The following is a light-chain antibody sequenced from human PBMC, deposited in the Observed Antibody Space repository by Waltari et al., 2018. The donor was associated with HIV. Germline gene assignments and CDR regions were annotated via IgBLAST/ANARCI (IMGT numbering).Light chain of an antibody. CDR3: SSYGGSSNWL. Sequence: QSALTQPASVSGSPGQSITISCTGTSTDTGNYNLVFRYPQHPGKAPKLIIYEGIKRPSGVSNRISGSKSANTASLTISGLQAEDEADYFCSSYGGSSNWLFGGGTKLTVL. V-gene: IGLV2-23*01. CDR1: STDTGNYNL. CDR2: EGI. J-gene: IGLJ2*01.